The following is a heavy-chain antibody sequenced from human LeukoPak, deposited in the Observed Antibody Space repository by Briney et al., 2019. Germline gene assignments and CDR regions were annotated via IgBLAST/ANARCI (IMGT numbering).Heavy chain of an antibody. D-gene: IGHD2-15*01. Sequence: ASVKVSCKASGYTFTSYGISWVRQAPGQGLEWMGGIIPIFGTANYAQKFQGRVTITTDESTSTAYMELSSLRSEDTAVYYCARGRVAANNYYYYYYMDVWGKGTTVTVSS. CDR1: GYTFTSYG. J-gene: IGHJ6*03. CDR3: ARGRVAANNYYYYYYMDV. CDR2: IIPIFGTA. V-gene: IGHV1-69*05.